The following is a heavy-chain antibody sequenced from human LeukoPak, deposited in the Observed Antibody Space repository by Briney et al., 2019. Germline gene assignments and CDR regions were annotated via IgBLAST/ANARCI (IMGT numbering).Heavy chain of an antibody. D-gene: IGHD2/OR15-2a*01. CDR3: ARVSAFFYDSAAYYFDY. CDR2: IYYSGST. CDR1: GGSISSYY. Sequence: PSETLSLTCTVSGGSISSYYWSWIRQPPGKGLEWIGYIYYSGSTNYNPSLKSRVTISIHTSKNQFSLTLSSVTAADTAVYYCARVSAFFYDSAAYYFDYWGQGALVTVSS. V-gene: IGHV4-59*08. J-gene: IGHJ4*02.